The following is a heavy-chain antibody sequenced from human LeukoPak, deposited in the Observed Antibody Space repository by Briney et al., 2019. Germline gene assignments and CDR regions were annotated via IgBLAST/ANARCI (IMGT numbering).Heavy chain of an antibody. D-gene: IGHD2-2*01. Sequence: ASVKVSCKASGYTFTSYGISWVRQAPGQGLEWMGWISAYNGNTTYAQKLQGRVTMTTDTSTSTAYMELRSLRSDDTAVYYCARDRCSSTSCYGPGGYWGQGTLVTVSS. J-gene: IGHJ4*02. CDR1: GYTFTSYG. CDR3: ARDRCSSTSCYGPGGY. V-gene: IGHV1-18*01. CDR2: ISAYNGNT.